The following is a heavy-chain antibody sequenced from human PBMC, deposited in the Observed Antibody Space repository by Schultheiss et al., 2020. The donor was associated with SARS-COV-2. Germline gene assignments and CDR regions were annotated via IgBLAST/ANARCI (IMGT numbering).Heavy chain of an antibody. CDR3: ARDRDYYGSGRGGNWFDP. J-gene: IGHJ5*02. Sequence: SQTLSLTCTVSGGSISSGGYYWSWIRQPPGKGLEWIGEINHSGSTNYNPSLKSRVTISVDTSKNQFSLKLSSVTAADTAVYYCARDRDYYGSGRGGNWFDPWGQGTLVTVSS. D-gene: IGHD3-10*01. CDR2: INHSGST. V-gene: IGHV4-61*08. CDR1: GGSISSGGYY.